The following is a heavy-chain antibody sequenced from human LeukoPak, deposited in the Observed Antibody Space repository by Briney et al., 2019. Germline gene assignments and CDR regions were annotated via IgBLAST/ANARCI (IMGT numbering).Heavy chain of an antibody. CDR1: GFTFSSYA. CDR2: ISGSGGST. Sequence: GGSVRLSCAASGFTFSSYAMSWVRQAPGEGLEWVSAISGSGGSTYYADSVKGRFTISRDNSKNTLYLQMNSLRAEDTAVYHCAKLRKLRSVFWDYWGQGTLVTVSS. J-gene: IGHJ4*02. V-gene: IGHV3-23*01. CDR3: AKLRKLRSVFWDY. D-gene: IGHD3-3*01.